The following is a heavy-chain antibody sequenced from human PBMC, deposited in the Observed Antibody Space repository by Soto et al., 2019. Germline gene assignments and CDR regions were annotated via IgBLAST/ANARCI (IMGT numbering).Heavy chain of an antibody. Sequence: SETKSHTCTVSDTYLNSRDFYWGWIRQPPGKGLEWIASIYYNGDTFYNPSLRSRVTMSVDTSKNQFSLNLRSVTAADAAVYFCARHIRDSRPFSGRYYLDYWGQGTLVTVSS. J-gene: IGHJ4*01. CDR1: DTYLNSRDFY. CDR3: ARHIRDSRPFSGRYYLDY. CDR2: IYYNGDT. V-gene: IGHV4-39*01. D-gene: IGHD3-3*02.